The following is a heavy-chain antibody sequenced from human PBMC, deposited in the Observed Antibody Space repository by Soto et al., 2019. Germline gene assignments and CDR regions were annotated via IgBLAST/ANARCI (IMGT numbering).Heavy chain of an antibody. CDR3: AKCAEPFSSSLGSFDY. CDR2: ISGSGGST. V-gene: IGHV3-23*01. D-gene: IGHD6-13*01. Sequence: GGSLRLSCAASGFTFSSYAMSWVRQAPGKGLEWVSAISGSGGSTYYADSVKGRFTISRDNSKNTLYLQMNSLRAEDTAVYYCAKCAEPFSSSLGSFDYWGQGTLVTVSS. CDR1: GFTFSSYA. J-gene: IGHJ4*02.